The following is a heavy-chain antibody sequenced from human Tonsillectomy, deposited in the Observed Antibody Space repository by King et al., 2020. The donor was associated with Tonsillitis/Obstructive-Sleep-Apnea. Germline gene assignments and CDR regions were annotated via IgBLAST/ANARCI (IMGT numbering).Heavy chain of an antibody. D-gene: IGHD1-1*01. CDR2: IYYSGST. Sequence: QLQESGPGLVKPSQTLSLTCTVSGGSISSGGYYWSWIRQHPGKGLEWIGYIYYSGSTYYNPSLKSRVTISVDTSKNQFSLKLSSVTAADTAVYYCARGCWEREIGCTPWDWRPGTLVTVSS. V-gene: IGHV4-31*03. J-gene: IGHJ4*02. CDR3: ARGCWEREIGCTPWD. CDR1: GGSISSGGYY.